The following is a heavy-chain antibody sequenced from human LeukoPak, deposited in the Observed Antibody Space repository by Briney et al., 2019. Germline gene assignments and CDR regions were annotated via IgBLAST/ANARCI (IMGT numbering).Heavy chain of an antibody. CDR3: AKGVDCSGGSCYLYYFDY. J-gene: IGHJ4*02. CDR2: ISGSGGST. Sequence: GGSLRLSCAASGFTFSSYAMSWVRQAPGKGLEWVSAISGSGGSTYYADSVKGRFTISRDNSKNTLYLQMNSLRAEDTAVYYCAKGVDCSGGSCYLYYFDYWGQGILVTVST. V-gene: IGHV3-23*01. CDR1: GFTFSSYA. D-gene: IGHD2-15*01.